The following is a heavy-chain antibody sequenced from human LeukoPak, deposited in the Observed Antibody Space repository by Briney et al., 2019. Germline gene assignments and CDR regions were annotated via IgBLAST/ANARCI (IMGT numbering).Heavy chain of an antibody. CDR2: IYYTGIT. CDR1: GGSIRRSDYY. CDR3: ARRTHSSSLTY. V-gene: IGHV4-39*01. Sequence: SETLSLTCTVSGGSIRRSDYYGGWIRQPPGKGLEWIGCIYYTGITYYNPSLRGRVTVSIDTSMNQFSLRVNSVTAADTAIYYCARRTHSSSLTYWGQGALVTVSS. D-gene: IGHD6-13*01. J-gene: IGHJ4*02.